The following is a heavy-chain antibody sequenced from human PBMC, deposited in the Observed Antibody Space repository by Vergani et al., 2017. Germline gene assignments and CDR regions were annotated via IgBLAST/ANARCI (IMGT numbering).Heavy chain of an antibody. CDR2: IYTSGST. V-gene: IGHV4-61*02. D-gene: IGHD2-15*01. Sequence: QLQLQESGPGLVKPSETLSLTCTVSGGSISSGSYYWSWIRQPAGKGLEWIGRIYTSGSTSYNPSLKSRVTISVDTSKNQFSLKLSSVTAADTAVYYCAGRADIGVVVAATPLDYWGQGTLVTVSS. J-gene: IGHJ4*02. CDR1: GGSISSGSYY. CDR3: AGRADIGVVVAATPLDY.